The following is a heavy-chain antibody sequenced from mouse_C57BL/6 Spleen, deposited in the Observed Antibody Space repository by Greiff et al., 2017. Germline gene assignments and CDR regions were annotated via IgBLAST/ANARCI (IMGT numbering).Heavy chain of an antibody. Sequence: QVQLQQSGPELVKPGASVKISCKASGYSFTSYYIHWVKQRPGQGLEWIGWIYPGSGNTKYNEKFKGKATLTADTSSSTAYMQLSSLTSEDSAVYYCARPYGSSLDVWGTGTTVTVSS. CDR3: ARPYGSSLDV. CDR1: GYSFTSYY. J-gene: IGHJ1*03. CDR2: IYPGSGNT. V-gene: IGHV1-66*01. D-gene: IGHD1-1*01.